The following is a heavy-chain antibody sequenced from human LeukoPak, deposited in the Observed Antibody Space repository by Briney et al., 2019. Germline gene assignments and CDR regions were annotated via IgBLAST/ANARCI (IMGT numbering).Heavy chain of an antibody. Sequence: SETLSLTCAVYGGSFSGYYWSWIRQPPGKGLEWIGEINHSGSTNYNPSLKSRVTISVDTSKNQFSLKLSSVTAADTAVYYCARDRYGSSFSPPYYYYYGMDVWGQGTTVTVSS. J-gene: IGHJ6*02. CDR3: ARDRYGSSFSPPYYYYYGMDV. V-gene: IGHV4-34*01. CDR2: INHSGST. D-gene: IGHD6-13*01. CDR1: GGSFSGYY.